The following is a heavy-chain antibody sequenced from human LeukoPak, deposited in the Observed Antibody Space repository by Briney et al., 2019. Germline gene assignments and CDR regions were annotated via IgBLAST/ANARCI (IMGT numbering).Heavy chain of an antibody. J-gene: IGHJ4*02. CDR1: GGSISSSSYY. CDR2: IYYSGST. Sequence: PSETLSLTCTVSGGSISSSSYYWGWLRQPPGRGLEWFGSIYYSGSTYYNPSPKSRVTISVDTSKNQFSLKLSSVTAADTAVYYCARHGSSWYYFDYWGQGTLVTVSS. CDR3: ARHGSSWYYFDY. V-gene: IGHV4-39*01. D-gene: IGHD6-13*01.